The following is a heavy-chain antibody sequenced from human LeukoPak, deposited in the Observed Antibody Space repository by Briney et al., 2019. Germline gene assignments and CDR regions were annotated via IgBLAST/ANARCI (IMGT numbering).Heavy chain of an antibody. Sequence: PGGSLRLSCAASGFTSSTYGMSWVRQAPGKGLEWVSAITGSSGSTYYADSVKGRFTISRDNSKDTLYLQMSSLRAEDTAVYYCAKDPYYDFWSGYYYFDYWGQGTLVTVSS. CDR3: AKDPYYDFWSGYYYFDY. V-gene: IGHV3-23*01. J-gene: IGHJ4*02. D-gene: IGHD3-3*01. CDR1: GFTSSTYG. CDR2: ITGSSGST.